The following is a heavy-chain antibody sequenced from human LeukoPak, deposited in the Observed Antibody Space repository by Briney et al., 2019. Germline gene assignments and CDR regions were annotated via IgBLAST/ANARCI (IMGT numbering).Heavy chain of an antibody. Sequence: GGSLRLSCAASGFTFSDYWMSWVRQAPGKGLEWVANIKKDGSEKHYVDSVKGRFTISRDNTKNSLYLQMNSLRAEDTAVYYCARDHFYVWGSYRYIFDLWGQGTLVTVSS. V-gene: IGHV3-7*01. CDR1: GFTFSDYW. J-gene: IGHJ4*02. D-gene: IGHD3-16*02. CDR2: IKKDGSEK. CDR3: ARDHFYVWGSYRYIFDL.